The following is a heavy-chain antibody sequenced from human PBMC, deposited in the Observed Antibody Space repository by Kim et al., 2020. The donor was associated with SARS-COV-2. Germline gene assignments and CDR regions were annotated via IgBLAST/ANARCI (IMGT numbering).Heavy chain of an antibody. CDR3: ARDYGSGSYSGWFDP. D-gene: IGHD3-10*01. Sequence: GGSLRLSCAASGFTFSDYYMSWIRQAPGKGLEWVSYISSSSSYTNYADSVKGRFTISRDNAKNSLYLQMNSLRAEDTAVYYCARDYGSGSYSGWFDPWGQGTLVTVSS. V-gene: IGHV3-11*06. J-gene: IGHJ5*02. CDR1: GFTFSDYY. CDR2: ISSSSSYT.